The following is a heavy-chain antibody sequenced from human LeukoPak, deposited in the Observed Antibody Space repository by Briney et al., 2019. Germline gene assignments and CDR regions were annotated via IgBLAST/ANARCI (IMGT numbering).Heavy chain of an antibody. CDR1: GGTFSGYY. CDR2: SNDSGGT. CDR3: ARLPVIVGAALEYYYYYMDV. Sequence: SETLSLTCAVYGGTFSGYYWSWIRQPPGKRLEWVGESNDSGGTNYNPSLKSRVTISADKSKNQVSLKLTSVTAADTAVYYCARLPVIVGAALEYYYYYMDVWGQGTTVTVSS. V-gene: IGHV4-34*01. J-gene: IGHJ6*03. D-gene: IGHD1-26*01.